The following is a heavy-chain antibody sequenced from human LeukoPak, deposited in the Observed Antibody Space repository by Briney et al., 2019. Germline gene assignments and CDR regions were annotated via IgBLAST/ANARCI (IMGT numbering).Heavy chain of an antibody. CDR2: IYYSGST. CDR3: ASSAYDILTGYYTFFDY. V-gene: IGHV4-59*01. CDR1: GGSISSYY. Sequence: SETLSLTCTVSGGSISSYYWSWIRQPPGKGLDWIGYIYYSGSTNYNPSLKSRVTISVDTSKNQFSLKLSSVSAADTAVYYCASSAYDILTGYYTFFDYWGQGTLVTVSS. D-gene: IGHD3-9*01. J-gene: IGHJ4*02.